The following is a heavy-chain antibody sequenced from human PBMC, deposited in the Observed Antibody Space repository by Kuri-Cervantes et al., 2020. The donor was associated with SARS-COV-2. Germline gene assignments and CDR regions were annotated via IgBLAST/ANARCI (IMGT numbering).Heavy chain of an antibody. Sequence: GSLRLSCAVYGGSFSGYYWSWIRQPPGKGLEWIGEINHSGSTNYNPSLKSRVTISVDTSKNQFSLKLSSVTAADTAVYYCARFSMVQGVIYDYWGQGTLVTVSS. CDR1: GGSFSGYY. D-gene: IGHD3-10*01. CDR2: INHSGST. V-gene: IGHV4-34*01. J-gene: IGHJ4*02. CDR3: ARFSMVQGVIYDY.